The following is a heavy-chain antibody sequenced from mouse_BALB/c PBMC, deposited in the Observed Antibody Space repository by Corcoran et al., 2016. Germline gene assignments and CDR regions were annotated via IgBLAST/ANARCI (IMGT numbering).Heavy chain of an antibody. D-gene: IGHD1-1*01. CDR2: IFPGSGNT. Sequence: QVQLQQSGPELVKPGASVKISCKASGYSFTSYYIHWVKQRPGQGLEWIGWIFPGSGNTKYNEKFKGKATLTADTSSSTAYMQLSSRTSEDSAVYFCARFYGSSYFKYFDVWGAGTTVTVSS. J-gene: IGHJ1*01. CDR3: ARFYGSSYFKYFDV. CDR1: GYSFTSYY. V-gene: IGHV1-66*01.